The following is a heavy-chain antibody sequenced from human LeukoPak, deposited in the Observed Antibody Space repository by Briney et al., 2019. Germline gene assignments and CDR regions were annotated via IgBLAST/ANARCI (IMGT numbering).Heavy chain of an antibody. D-gene: IGHD3-22*01. CDR1: GGSISGGGYY. Sequence: PSETVSLTCTVSGGSISGGGYYWSWIRQHTGKGLEWIGYIYYSGSTYYNPSLKSRVTISVDTSKNQFSLKLSSVTAADTAVYYCARARDYDSSGYYCDYWGQGTLVTVSS. J-gene: IGHJ4*02. CDR2: IYYSGST. CDR3: ARARDYDSSGYYCDY. V-gene: IGHV4-31*03.